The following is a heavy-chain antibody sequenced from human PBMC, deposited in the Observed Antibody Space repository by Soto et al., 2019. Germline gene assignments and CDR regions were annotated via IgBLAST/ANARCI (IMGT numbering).Heavy chain of an antibody. D-gene: IGHD5-12*01. V-gene: IGHV1-46*01. CDR1: GYTFTSYY. J-gene: IGHJ6*02. Sequence: GASVKVSWKASGYTFTSYYMHWVRQAPGQGLEWMGIINPSGGSTSYAQKFQGRVTMTRDTSTSTVYMELSSLRSEDTAVYYCAKPENSGYDPEDYYYGMDVWGQGTTVTVSS. CDR3: AKPENSGYDPEDYYYGMDV. CDR2: INPSGGST.